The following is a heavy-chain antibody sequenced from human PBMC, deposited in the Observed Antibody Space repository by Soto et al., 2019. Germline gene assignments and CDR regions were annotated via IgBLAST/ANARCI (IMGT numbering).Heavy chain of an antibody. J-gene: IGHJ4*02. CDR1: GYTFTSYD. CDR3: ASRDFGSGSALAY. Sequence: QVQLVQSGAEVKKPGASVKVSCRASGYTFTSYDIYWVRQATGQGLEWMGLMNPNSGNTGYPQKFQGRVTMTRNTSISTAYMELSSLRSDDTAVYYCASRDFGSGSALAYWGQGTLVTVSS. D-gene: IGHD3-10*01. CDR2: MNPNSGNT. V-gene: IGHV1-8*01.